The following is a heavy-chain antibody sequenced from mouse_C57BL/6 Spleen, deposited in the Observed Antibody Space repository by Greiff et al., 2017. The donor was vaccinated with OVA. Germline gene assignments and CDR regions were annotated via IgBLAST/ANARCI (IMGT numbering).Heavy chain of an antibody. J-gene: IGHJ2*01. CDR3: ARQGLYYDYVDY. D-gene: IGHD2-4*01. V-gene: IGHV5-6*01. Sequence: EVQRVESGGDLVKPGGSLKLSCAASGFTFSSYGMSWVRQTPDKRLEWVATISSGGSYTYYPDSVKGRFTISRDNAKNTLYLQMSSLKSEDTAMYYCARQGLYYDYVDYWGQGTTLAVSS. CDR2: ISSGGSYT. CDR1: GFTFSSYG.